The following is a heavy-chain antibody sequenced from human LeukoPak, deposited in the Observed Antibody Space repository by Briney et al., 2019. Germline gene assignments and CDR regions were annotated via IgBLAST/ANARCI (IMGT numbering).Heavy chain of an antibody. J-gene: IGHJ6*02. CDR2: IYYSGST. V-gene: IGHV4-59*08. Sequence: SETLSLTCTVSGGSISSYYWSWIRQPPGKGLEWIGYIYYSGSTNYNPSLKCRVTISVDTSKNQFSLKLGSVTAADTAVYYCARLGGTTWPYYYYGMDVWGQGTTVTVSS. D-gene: IGHD1-1*01. CDR3: ARLGGTTWPYYYYGMDV. CDR1: GGSISSYY.